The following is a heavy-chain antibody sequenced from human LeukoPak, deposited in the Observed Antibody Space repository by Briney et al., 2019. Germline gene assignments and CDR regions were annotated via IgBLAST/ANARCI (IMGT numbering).Heavy chain of an antibody. V-gene: IGHV3-21*01. Sequence: GGSLRLSCAASGFTFSSYSMNWVRQAPGQGLEWVSSISSSSSYIYYADSVKGRFTISRDNAKNSLYLQMNSLRAEDTAVYYCARGKYCTNGVCYHYYYYYMDVWGKGTTVTVSS. CDR1: GFTFSSYS. CDR2: ISSSSSYI. D-gene: IGHD2-8*01. CDR3: ARGKYCTNGVCYHYYYYYMDV. J-gene: IGHJ6*03.